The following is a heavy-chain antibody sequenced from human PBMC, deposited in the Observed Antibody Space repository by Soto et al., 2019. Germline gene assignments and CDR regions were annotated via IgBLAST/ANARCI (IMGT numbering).Heavy chain of an antibody. CDR2: INGGNGDT. Sequence: SVKVSCKDSGYTFTGYAIHWVRQAPGQRLEWMGWINGGNGDTKYAQKFQGRVTITRDTSAARAYMDLTSLGSEDTALYQWGRVYCSSTSCQYYLDFWGLGAPVT. D-gene: IGHD2-2*01. V-gene: IGHV1-3*01. CDR1: GYTFTGYA. J-gene: IGHJ4*02. CDR3: GRVYCSSTSCQYYLDF.